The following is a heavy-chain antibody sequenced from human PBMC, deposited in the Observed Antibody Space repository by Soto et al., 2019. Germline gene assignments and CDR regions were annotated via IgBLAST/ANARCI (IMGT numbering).Heavy chain of an antibody. V-gene: IGHV3-74*01. CDR2: INSDGSST. CDR3: ARDHVVSRNWFDP. CDR1: GFTFSSYW. J-gene: IGHJ5*02. Sequence: EVQLVESGGGLVQPGGSLRLSCAASGFTFSSYWMHWVRQAPGKGLVWVSGINSDGSSTSYADSVKGRFTISRDNAKNTLYLQMNSLRAEDTAVYYCARDHVVSRNWFDPWGQGTLVTVSS. D-gene: IGHD2-21*01.